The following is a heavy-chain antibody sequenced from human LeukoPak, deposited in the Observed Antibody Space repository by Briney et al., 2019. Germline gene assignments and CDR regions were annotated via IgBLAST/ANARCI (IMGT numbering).Heavy chain of an antibody. V-gene: IGHV3-66*01. CDR2: IHSGGST. CDR1: GFTVSNNY. CDR3: ARGREGEEFGY. Sequence: GGSLRLSCAASGFTVSNNYMNWVRQAPGKGLEWVSVIHSGGSTYYADSVKGRFFISRDNSKNTLYVQMNTLRAEDTAVYYCARGREGEEFGYWGQGTLVTVSS. J-gene: IGHJ4*02. D-gene: IGHD3-16*01.